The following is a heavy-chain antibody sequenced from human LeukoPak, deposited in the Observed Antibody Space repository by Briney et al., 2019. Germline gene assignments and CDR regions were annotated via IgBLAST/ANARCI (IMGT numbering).Heavy chain of an antibody. D-gene: IGHD2-8*01. Sequence: GGPLRLSCAASGFTFSSFVMNWVRQAPGKGLQWVSSISGSAGSTNYADSVKGRLTISRDNSKNTLYLQMNSLRAEDTAVYYCAKDLNGLHAIDYWGQGTLVTVSS. V-gene: IGHV3-23*01. CDR1: GFTFSSFV. J-gene: IGHJ4*02. CDR2: ISGSAGST. CDR3: AKDLNGLHAIDY.